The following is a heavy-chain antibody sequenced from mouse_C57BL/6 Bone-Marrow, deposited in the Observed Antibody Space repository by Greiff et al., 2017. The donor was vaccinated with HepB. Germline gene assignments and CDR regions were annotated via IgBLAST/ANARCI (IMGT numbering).Heavy chain of an antibody. Sequence: QVQLQQSDAELVKPGASVKISCKVSGSTFTDHTIHWMKQRPEQGLEWIGYIYPRDGSTKYNEKFKGKATLTADKSSSTAYMQLNSLTSEDSAVYFCARYPYYGSSYFYFDYWGQGTTLTVSS. D-gene: IGHD1-1*01. CDR2: IYPRDGST. CDR3: ARYPYYGSSYFYFDY. V-gene: IGHV1-78*01. J-gene: IGHJ2*01. CDR1: GSTFTDHT.